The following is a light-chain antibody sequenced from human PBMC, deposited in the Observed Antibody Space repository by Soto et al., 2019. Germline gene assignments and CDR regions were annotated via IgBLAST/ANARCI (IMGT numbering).Light chain of an antibody. Sequence: DIQLTQSPSFLSASVGDRVTIPCRASQDISNYLAWYQQKAGKAPKLLIYAASTLQRGVPSRFSGSGSGTEFTLTISSLQPEDFAAYYCQQLKSYPLTFGGGTKVEIK. CDR1: QDISNY. CDR2: AAS. J-gene: IGKJ4*01. V-gene: IGKV1-9*01. CDR3: QQLKSYPLT.